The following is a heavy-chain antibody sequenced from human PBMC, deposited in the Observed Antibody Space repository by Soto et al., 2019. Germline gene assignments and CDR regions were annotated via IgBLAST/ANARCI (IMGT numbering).Heavy chain of an antibody. Sequence: WGALRAPWAAFWFTLGGLGVRRVRQAPGKGVGGGGVISYDGSNKYYADSVKGRFTISRDNSKNTLYLQMNSLRAEDTAVYYCAKDKLTYYDLPEGSYYYYGMDVWGQGTTVTVSS. J-gene: IGHJ6*02. CDR2: ISYDGSNK. CDR1: WFTLGGLG. D-gene: IGHD3-3*01. V-gene: IGHV3-30*18. CDR3: AKDKLTYYDLPEGSYYYYGMDV.